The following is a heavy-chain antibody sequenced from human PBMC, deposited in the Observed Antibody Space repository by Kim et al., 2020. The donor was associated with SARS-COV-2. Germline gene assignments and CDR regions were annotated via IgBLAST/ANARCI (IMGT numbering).Heavy chain of an antibody. D-gene: IGHD1-26*01. J-gene: IGHJ5*02. Sequence: AQKLKGRVTMTTDTSTSTAYMGLRSLRSDDTAVYYCARVWALPEGDWFDPWGQGTLVTVSS. CDR3: ARVWALPEGDWFDP. V-gene: IGHV1-18*01.